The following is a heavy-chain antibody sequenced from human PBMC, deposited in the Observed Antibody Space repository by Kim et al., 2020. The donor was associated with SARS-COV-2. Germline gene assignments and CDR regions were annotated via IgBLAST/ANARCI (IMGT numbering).Heavy chain of an antibody. D-gene: IGHD3-10*01. CDR1: GFTFGDYA. V-gene: IGHV3-49*04. CDR2: IRSKAYGGTT. CDR3: TSRFGKLYYYYGMDV. J-gene: IGHJ6*02. Sequence: GGSLRLSCTASGFTFGDYAMSWVRQAPGKGLEWVGFIRSKAYGGTTEYAASVKGRFTISRDDSKSIAYLQMNSLKTEDTAVYYCTSRFGKLYYYYGMDVWGQGTTVTVSS.